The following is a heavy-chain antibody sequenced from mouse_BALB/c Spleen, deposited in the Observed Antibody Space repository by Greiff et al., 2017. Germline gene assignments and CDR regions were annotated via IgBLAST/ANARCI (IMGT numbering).Heavy chain of an antibody. J-gene: IGHJ2*01. CDR2: ISNGGGST. CDR1: GFAFSSYT. V-gene: IGHV5-12-2*01. Sequence: EVKVVESGGGLVQPGGSLKLSCAASGFAFSSYTMSLVRQTPEKRLVWVAYISNGGGSTNYPDTVKGRFTISRDDAKNYLYLQMSSLKSEDTAMYYCARHLTTGLFDYWGQGTTLTVSS. D-gene: IGHD1-1*01. CDR3: ARHLTTGLFDY.